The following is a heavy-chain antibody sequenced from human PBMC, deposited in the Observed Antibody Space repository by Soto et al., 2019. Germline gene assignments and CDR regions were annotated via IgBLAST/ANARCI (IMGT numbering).Heavy chain of an antibody. CDR2: IYYSGST. J-gene: IGHJ6*02. CDR1: VGPLSSGRFY. V-gene: IGHV4-61*01. Sequence: TLFLTFTGSVGPLSSGRFYWRLMRQPPGKGLECIGYIYYSGSTNYNPSLKSRVTISVDTSKNQFSLKLSSVTAADTAVYYCARDQGYCISTSCYGYYYGMDVWGQGTTVTVSS. CDR3: ARDQGYCISTSCYGYYYGMDV. D-gene: IGHD2-2*01.